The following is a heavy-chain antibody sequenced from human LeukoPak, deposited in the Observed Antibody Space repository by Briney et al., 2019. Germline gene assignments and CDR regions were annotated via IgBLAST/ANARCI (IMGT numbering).Heavy chain of an antibody. CDR2: ISSSSTYI. CDR1: GFTFSTYY. J-gene: IGHJ4*02. Sequence: PGGSLRLSCAASGFTFSTYYMNWVRQAPGKGLEWVSSISSSSTYIYYADSGKGRFTISRDNAKNKLYLQMDSLRDEDTAMYYCVKDLPTKCGGDCPFDHWGQGTLVTVSS. CDR3: VKDLPTKCGGDCPFDH. V-gene: IGHV3-21*01. D-gene: IGHD2-21*02.